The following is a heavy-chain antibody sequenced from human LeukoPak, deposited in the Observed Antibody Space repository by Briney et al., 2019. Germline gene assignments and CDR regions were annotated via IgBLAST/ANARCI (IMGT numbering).Heavy chain of an antibody. CDR2: ISPSGST. Sequence: PSETLSLTCAVYGGSFSDYYWSWIRQPPGKGLEWIGEISPSGSTNYSPSLKSRVTISVDTSKNQFSLKLSSVTAADTAVYYCARDGGNYVWGSYLGPFDYWGQGTLVTVSS. J-gene: IGHJ4*02. D-gene: IGHD3-16*02. CDR3: ARDGGNYVWGSYLGPFDY. V-gene: IGHV4-34*01. CDR1: GGSFSDYY.